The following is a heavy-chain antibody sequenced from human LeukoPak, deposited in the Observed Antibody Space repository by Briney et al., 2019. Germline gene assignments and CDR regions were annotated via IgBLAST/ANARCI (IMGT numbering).Heavy chain of an antibody. J-gene: IGHJ4*02. Sequence: PSETLSLTCIVSGGSMSSYYWSWIRQPPGKGLEWIGYMYYSGSTNYNYNPSLKSRVTISVDTSKNQFSLKLSSVTAADTAVYYCARGGTMTTVPLWGQGTLVTVS. CDR2: MYYSGST. CDR3: ARGGTMTTVPL. CDR1: GGSMSSYY. V-gene: IGHV4-59*08. D-gene: IGHD4-17*01.